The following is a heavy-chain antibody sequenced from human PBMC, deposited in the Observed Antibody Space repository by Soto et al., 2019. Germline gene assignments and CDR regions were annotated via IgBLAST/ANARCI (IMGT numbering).Heavy chain of an antibody. J-gene: IGHJ6*02. CDR3: ARYFYESSDYSPWDYGMDV. D-gene: IGHD3-22*01. CDR1: GFSLSPSGVG. Sequence: QITLKESGPTLMKPTQPLTLTCTLSGFSLSPSGVGVGWIRQTPEKALEWLALIYWDADKRYSPSLKSRLTITKDTSKNQVVLTMTNMDPVDTATYYGARYFYESSDYSPWDYGMDVWGQGTTVTVSS. CDR2: IYWDADK. V-gene: IGHV2-5*02.